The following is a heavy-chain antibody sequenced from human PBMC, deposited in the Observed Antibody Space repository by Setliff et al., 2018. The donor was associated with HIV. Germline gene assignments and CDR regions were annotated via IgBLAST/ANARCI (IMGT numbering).Heavy chain of an antibody. V-gene: IGHV4-59*11. CDR1: GGSIRSH. CDR3: ARVDRVESAFDI. D-gene: IGHD2-15*01. Sequence: SLTCSVSGGSIRSHWSWIRQPPGKGLEWVGYIHYSGSTKYNSSLKRRVTMSIDTSKNQFSLKLSSATAADTAIYYCARVDRVESAFDIWGQGAMVTVSS. CDR2: IHYSGST. J-gene: IGHJ3*02.